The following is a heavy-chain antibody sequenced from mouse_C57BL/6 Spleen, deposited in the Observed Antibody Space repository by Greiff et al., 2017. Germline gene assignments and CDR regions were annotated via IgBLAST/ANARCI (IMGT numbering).Heavy chain of an antibody. J-gene: IGHJ1*03. Sequence: EVKLQQSGPGLVKPSQSLSLTCSVTGYSITSGYYWNWIRQFPGNKLEWMGYISYDGSNNYNPSLKNRISITRDTSKNQFFLKLNSVTTEDTATYYCARDSYDDWYFDVWGTGTTVTVSS. CDR1: GYSITSGYY. CDR2: ISYDGSN. V-gene: IGHV3-6*01. D-gene: IGHD2-3*01. CDR3: ARDSYDDWYFDV.